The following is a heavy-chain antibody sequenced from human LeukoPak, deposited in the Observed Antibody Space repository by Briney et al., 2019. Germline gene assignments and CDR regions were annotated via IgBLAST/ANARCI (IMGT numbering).Heavy chain of an antibody. CDR1: GGSISSYY. Sequence: KPSETLSLTCTVSGGSISSYYWSWIRQPPGKGLEWIGYIYYSGSTNYNPSLKSRVTISVDTSKNQFSLKLSSVTAADTAVYYCARHRTIQLWFGFDYWGQGTLVTVSS. CDR3: ARHRTIQLWFGFDY. J-gene: IGHJ4*02. CDR2: IYYSGST. D-gene: IGHD5-18*01. V-gene: IGHV4-59*08.